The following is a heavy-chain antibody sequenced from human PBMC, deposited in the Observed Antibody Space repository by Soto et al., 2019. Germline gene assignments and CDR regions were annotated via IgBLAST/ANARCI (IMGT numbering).Heavy chain of an antibody. D-gene: IGHD4-4*01. CDR2: ILHDGSAE. Sequence: LRLSCAASGFTFTSYGMHWVRQAPGKGLEWMALILHDGSAEYYADSVKGRFTISRDNSTNTLYLQMNSLRAEDTAVYYCARSRDGYSFYFYYGMDGWGQGTTVTVSS. V-gene: IGHV3-30*03. J-gene: IGHJ6*02. CDR1: GFTFTSYG. CDR3: ARSRDGYSFYFYYGMDG.